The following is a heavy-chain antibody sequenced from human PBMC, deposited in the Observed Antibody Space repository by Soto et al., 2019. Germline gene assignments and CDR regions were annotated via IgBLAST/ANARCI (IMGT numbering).Heavy chain of an antibody. D-gene: IGHD3-10*01. Sequence: EVELVESGGGLVQPGGSLRLSCEASGFTFSRYWMHWVRQIPGKGLLWIARTNPDESRKSYAGSVWGRFTISRDNAKNTVYWEMNSLRVEDTAVYYCARAGVYVSGTHTYHYWGQGTVVAVS. CDR1: GFTFSRYW. V-gene: IGHV3-74*01. CDR3: ARAGVYVSGTHTYHY. J-gene: IGHJ4*02. CDR2: TNPDESRK.